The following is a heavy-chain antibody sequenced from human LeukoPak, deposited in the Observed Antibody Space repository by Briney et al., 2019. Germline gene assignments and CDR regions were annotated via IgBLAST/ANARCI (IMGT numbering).Heavy chain of an antibody. Sequence: GASVKVSCKASGYTFTSYGISWVRQAPGQGLEWMGWISAYNGNTNYSQKLQGRVTMTTDTSTSTAYMELRSLRSYDRAVDYCAGDFWSGYWPPNFVYWGQGTLVTVPS. CDR3: AGDFWSGYWPPNFVY. J-gene: IGHJ4*02. D-gene: IGHD3-3*01. V-gene: IGHV1-18*01. CDR2: ISAYNGNT. CDR1: GYTFTSYG.